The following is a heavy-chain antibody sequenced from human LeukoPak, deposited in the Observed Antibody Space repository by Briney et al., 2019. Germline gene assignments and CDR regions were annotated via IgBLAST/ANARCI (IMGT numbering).Heavy chain of an antibody. D-gene: IGHD6-6*01. CDR1: GYSFTSYW. J-gene: IGHJ6*02. Sequence: GESLKISCKGSGYSFTSYWIGWVRQMPGKGLEWMGIIYPGDSDTRYSPSFQGQVTISADKSISTAYLQWSSLKASDTAMYYCARRLSSSSPKTHYYYYGMDVWGQGTTVTVSS. V-gene: IGHV5-51*01. CDR2: IYPGDSDT. CDR3: ARRLSSSSPKTHYYYYGMDV.